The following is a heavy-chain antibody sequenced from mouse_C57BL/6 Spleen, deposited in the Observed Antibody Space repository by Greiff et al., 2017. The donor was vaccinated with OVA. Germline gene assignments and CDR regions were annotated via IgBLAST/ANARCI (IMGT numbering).Heavy chain of an antibody. CDR1: GYTFTSYW. CDR3: ARRGAWSSVGTGYFDV. Sequence: QVQLQQPGAELVMPGASVKLSCKASGYTFTSYWMHWVKQRPGQGLEWIGEIDPSDSYTNYNQKFKGKSTLTVDKSSSTAYMQLSSLTSEDSAVYYCARRGAWSSVGTGYFDVWGTGTTVTVSS. J-gene: IGHJ1*03. CDR2: IDPSDSYT. D-gene: IGHD1-1*01. V-gene: IGHV1-69*01.